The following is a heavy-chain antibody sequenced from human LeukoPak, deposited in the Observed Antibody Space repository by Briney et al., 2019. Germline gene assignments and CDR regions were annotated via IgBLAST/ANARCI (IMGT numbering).Heavy chain of an antibody. J-gene: IGHJ6*02. V-gene: IGHV4-59*01. CDR3: AREGVFWSGYYYYYYGMDV. Sequence: PSETLSLTCTVSGGSISSYYWSWIRQPPGKGLEWIGYIYYSGSTNYNPSLKSRVTISVDTSKNQFSLKLSSVTAADTAVYYCAREGVFWSGYYYYYYGMDVWGQGTTVTVSS. D-gene: IGHD3-3*01. CDR2: IYYSGST. CDR1: GGSISSYY.